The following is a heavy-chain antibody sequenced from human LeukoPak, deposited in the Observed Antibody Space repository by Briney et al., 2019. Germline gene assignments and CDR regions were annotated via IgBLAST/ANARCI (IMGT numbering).Heavy chain of an antibody. J-gene: IGHJ4*02. V-gene: IGHV3-21*01. CDR2: ISSSSSYI. CDR3: ARDGWNYFDY. Sequence: NPSETLSLTCAISGGSITSSNWWTWVRQAPGKGLEWVSSISSSSSYIYYADSVKGRFTISRDNAKNSLYLQMNSLRAEDTAVYYCARDGWNYFDYWGQGTLVTVSS. D-gene: IGHD2-15*01. CDR1: GGSITSSNW.